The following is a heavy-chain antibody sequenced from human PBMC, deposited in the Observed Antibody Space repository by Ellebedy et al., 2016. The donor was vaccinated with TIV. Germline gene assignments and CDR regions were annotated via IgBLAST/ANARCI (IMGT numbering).Heavy chain of an antibody. CDR2: ISGSGGST. V-gene: IGHV3-23*01. D-gene: IGHD3-3*01. CDR3: AKCHTIFGVVADAFDI. CDR1: GFTFSSYA. J-gene: IGHJ3*02. Sequence: GESLKISXAASGFTFSSYAMSWVRQAPGKGLEWVSAISGSGGSTYYADSVKGRFTISRDNSKSTLYLQMNTLRAEDTAVYYCAKCHTIFGVVADAFDIWGQGAMVTVSS.